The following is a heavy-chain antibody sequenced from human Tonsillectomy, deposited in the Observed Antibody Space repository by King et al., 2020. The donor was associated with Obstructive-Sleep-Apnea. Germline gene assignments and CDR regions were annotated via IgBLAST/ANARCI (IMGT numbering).Heavy chain of an antibody. V-gene: IGHV4-34*01. Sequence: HVQLQQWGAGLLKPSETLSLTCAVYGGSFSGYYWSWIRQPPGKGLESIGKINHSGSTNYNPSLKSRVTISVDTSKNQFSLNLSSVTAADTAVYYCAREGIWSGYYLFDYWGQGTLVTVSS. CDR2: INHSGST. CDR1: GGSFSGYY. CDR3: AREGIWSGYYLFDY. J-gene: IGHJ4*02. D-gene: IGHD3-3*01.